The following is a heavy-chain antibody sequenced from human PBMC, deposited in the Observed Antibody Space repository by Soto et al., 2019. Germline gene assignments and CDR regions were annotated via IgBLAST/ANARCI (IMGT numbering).Heavy chain of an antibody. D-gene: IGHD6-6*01. J-gene: IGHJ3*02. CDR2: ISWNSGSI. V-gene: IGHV3-9*01. Sequence: EVQLVESGGGLVQPGRSLRLSCAASGFTFDDYAMHWVRQAPGKGLEWVSGISWNSGSIGYADSVKGRFTISRDNAKNSLYLQMNSLRAEDTALYYCAKDRVLAARPDLLIPDAFDIWGQGTMVTVSS. CDR3: AKDRVLAARPDLLIPDAFDI. CDR1: GFTFDDYA.